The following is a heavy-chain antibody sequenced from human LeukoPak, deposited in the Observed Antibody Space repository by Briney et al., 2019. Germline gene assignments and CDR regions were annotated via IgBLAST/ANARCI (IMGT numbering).Heavy chain of an antibody. Sequence: GASVKVSCKASGYTFISYDINWVRQATGQGLEWMGWMNPNSGNTGYAQKFQGRVTMTRNTSISTAYMELSSLRSEDTAVYYCARGLETYYDFWSGYYPPDYWGQGTLVTVSS. CDR1: GYTFISYD. CDR3: ARGLETYYDFWSGYYPPDY. CDR2: MNPNSGNT. D-gene: IGHD3-3*01. J-gene: IGHJ4*02. V-gene: IGHV1-8*01.